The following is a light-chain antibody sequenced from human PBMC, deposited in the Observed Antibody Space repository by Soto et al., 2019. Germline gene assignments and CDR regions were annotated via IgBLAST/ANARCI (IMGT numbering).Light chain of an antibody. CDR1: QSISSL. J-gene: IGKJ5*01. Sequence: DIQMTQSPSTLSASVGDRVTITCRASQSISSLLAWYQQKPGRAPTLLIYKASTLESGVPARFSGSGSGTEFRLTISSLQPDDSANYCCQQYNGYPLSFGQGTRLEIK. V-gene: IGKV1-5*03. CDR2: KAS. CDR3: QQYNGYPLS.